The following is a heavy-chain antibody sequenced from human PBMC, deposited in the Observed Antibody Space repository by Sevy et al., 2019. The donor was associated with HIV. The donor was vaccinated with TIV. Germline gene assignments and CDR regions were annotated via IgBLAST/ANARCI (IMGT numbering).Heavy chain of an antibody. CDR2: IYDAGST. CDR3: ARESGYSSSPGAFDI. V-gene: IGHV3-53*01. Sequence: GGSLRLSCAASGFTVSSVYMSWVRQAPGKGLEWVSLIYDAGSTYFADSVEGRFTISRDDSKNTLYLQMNSLRAEDTAVYFCARESGYSSSPGAFDIWAKGQWSPSPQ. CDR1: GFTVSSVY. D-gene: IGHD6-19*01. J-gene: IGHJ3*02.